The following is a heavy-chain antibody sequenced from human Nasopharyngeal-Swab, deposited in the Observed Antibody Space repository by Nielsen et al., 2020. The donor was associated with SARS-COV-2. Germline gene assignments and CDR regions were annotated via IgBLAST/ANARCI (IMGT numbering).Heavy chain of an antibody. V-gene: IGHV4-59*08. CDR1: GGSISSYY. D-gene: IGHD1-26*01. J-gene: IGHJ6*03. Sequence: SETLSLTCTVSGGSISSYYWSWIRQSPGKGLEWIGYFYYSGITNYNPSLKSRVTILIDTSKNQFSLKLNSVTAADTAVYYCARQYSGSYDYYYYYYMDVWGKGTTVTVSS. CDR2: FYYSGIT. CDR3: ARQYSGSYDYYYYYYMDV.